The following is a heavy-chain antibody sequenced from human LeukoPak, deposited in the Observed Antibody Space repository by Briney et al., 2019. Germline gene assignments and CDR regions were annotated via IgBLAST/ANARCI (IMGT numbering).Heavy chain of an antibody. CDR2: ISAYNGKT. J-gene: IGHJ4*02. V-gene: IGHV1-18*01. CDR3: ARTYCVNGVCSAFDY. CDR1: GYTFNSYG. Sequence: GASVKDSCKASGYTFNSYGISWVRQAPGQGLEWMGWISAYNGKTNYAQKLQGRVTMTTDTSTSTAYVELRSLRSDDAAVYYCARTYCVNGVCSAFDYWGQGTLVTVSS. D-gene: IGHD2-8*01.